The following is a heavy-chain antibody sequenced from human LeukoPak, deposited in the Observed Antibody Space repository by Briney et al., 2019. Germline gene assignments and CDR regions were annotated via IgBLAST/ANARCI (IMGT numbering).Heavy chain of an antibody. CDR3: ARTSEGPIVVVPPWQGEADGALYGMDV. V-gene: IGHV1-2*06. J-gene: IGHJ6*02. Sequence: ASVKVSCKASGYTFTGYYMHWVRQAPGQGLEWMGRINPNSGGTNYAQKFQGRVTMTRDTSISTAYMELSRLRSDDTAVYYCARTSEGPIVVVPPWQGEADGALYGMDVWGQGTTVTVSS. CDR1: GYTFTGYY. D-gene: IGHD2-2*01. CDR2: INPNSGGT.